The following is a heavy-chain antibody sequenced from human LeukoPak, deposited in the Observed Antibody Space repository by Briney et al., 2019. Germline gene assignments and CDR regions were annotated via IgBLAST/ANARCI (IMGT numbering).Heavy chain of an antibody. CDR3: ARLSSSWAYYFDY. J-gene: IGHJ4*02. D-gene: IGHD6-13*01. Sequence: GGSLRLSCAASGFTFSSYGMHWVRQAPGKGLEWVSSISSSSSYIYYADSVKGRFTISRDNSKNTLYLQMNSLRAEDTAVYYCARLSSSWAYYFDYWGQGTLVTVSS. CDR1: GFTFSSYG. CDR2: ISSSSSYI. V-gene: IGHV3-21*04.